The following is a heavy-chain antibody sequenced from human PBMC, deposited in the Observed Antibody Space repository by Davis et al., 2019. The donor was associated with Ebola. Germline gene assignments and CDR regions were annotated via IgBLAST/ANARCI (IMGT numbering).Heavy chain of an antibody. CDR3: ARDAHLLRIAAATDYYGMDV. D-gene: IGHD6-13*01. J-gene: IGHJ6*02. CDR1: GFTFSDYY. Sequence: GESLKISCAASGFTFSDYYMSWLRQAPGKGLVWVSRINSDGSSTSYADSVKGRFTISRDNAKNTLYLQMNSLRAEDTAVYYCARDAHLLRIAAATDYYGMDVWGQGTTVTVSS. CDR2: INSDGSST. V-gene: IGHV3-74*01.